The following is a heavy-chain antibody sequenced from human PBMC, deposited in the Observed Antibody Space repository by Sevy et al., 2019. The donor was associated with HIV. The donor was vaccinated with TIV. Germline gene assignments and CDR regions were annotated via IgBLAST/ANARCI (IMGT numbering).Heavy chain of an antibody. V-gene: IGHV3-30*04. CDR2: ISYDGSNK. D-gene: IGHD5-12*01. Sequence: GGSLRLSCAASGFTFSNYAMHWVRRAPGKGLEWVAVISYDGSNKYYADSVKGRFPISRDNSKNTLYLQMNSLRAEDTAVYYCARVDEQRWLRLYYFDYWGQGTLVTVSS. J-gene: IGHJ4*02. CDR1: GFTFSNYA. CDR3: ARVDEQRWLRLYYFDY.